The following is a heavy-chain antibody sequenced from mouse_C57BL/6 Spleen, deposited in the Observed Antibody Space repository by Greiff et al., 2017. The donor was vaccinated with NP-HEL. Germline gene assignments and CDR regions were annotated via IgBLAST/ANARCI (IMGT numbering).Heavy chain of an antibody. CDR2: INPSSGYT. Sequence: QVHVKQSGAELAKPGASVKLSCKASGYTFTSYWMHWVKQRPGQGLEWIGYINPSSGYTKYNQKFKDKATLTAEKSSTTSYMQLSSLTYEDSAVYYCARSGDSSGPFAYWGQGTLVTVSA. D-gene: IGHD3-2*02. V-gene: IGHV1-7*01. CDR1: GYTFTSYW. J-gene: IGHJ3*01. CDR3: ARSGDSSGPFAY.